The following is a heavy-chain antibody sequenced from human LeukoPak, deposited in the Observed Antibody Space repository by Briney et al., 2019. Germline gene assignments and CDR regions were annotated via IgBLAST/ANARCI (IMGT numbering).Heavy chain of an antibody. D-gene: IGHD6-13*01. V-gene: IGHV3-30*04. Sequence: GGSLRLSCVASGFTFSTYTMHWVRQAPGKGLEWVSVVSYDGTNKFYADSVKGRFTISRDNSKNTLYLQMNSLRAEDTAVYYCAKDLPAFSSSWYNYWGQGTLVTVSS. CDR3: AKDLPAFSSSWYNY. CDR2: VSYDGTNK. J-gene: IGHJ4*02. CDR1: GFTFSTYT.